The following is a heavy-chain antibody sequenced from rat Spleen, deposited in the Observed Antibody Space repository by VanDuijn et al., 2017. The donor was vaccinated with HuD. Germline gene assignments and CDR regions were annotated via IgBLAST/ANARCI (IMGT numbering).Heavy chain of an antibody. CDR3: ARRHYGYTDYFDY. Sequence: VQVVESGGGLVQSKESLKISCAASGFTFSNAAMYWVRQAPGKGLEWVARIRTKAKNYATYYADSVKGRFTISRDDSKSTLSLQMDSLRSEDTATYYCARRHYGYTDYFDYWGQGVMVTVSS. CDR1: GFTFSNAA. J-gene: IGHJ2*01. D-gene: IGHD1-11*01. CDR2: IRTKAKNYAT. V-gene: IGHV10-5*01.